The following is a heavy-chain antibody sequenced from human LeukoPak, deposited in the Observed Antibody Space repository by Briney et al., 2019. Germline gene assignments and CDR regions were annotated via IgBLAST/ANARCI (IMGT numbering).Heavy chain of an antibody. CDR1: DASIINYY. Sequence: SETLSLTCTVSDASIINYYWSWIRQPPGKGLEWIAYTYYSGSTNYNPSLKSRVTISVDTSKNQFSLRVNSVTAADTAVYYCARILGANYFDYWGQGTLVTVSS. V-gene: IGHV4-59*01. J-gene: IGHJ4*02. CDR3: ARILGANYFDY. CDR2: TYYSGST. D-gene: IGHD1-26*01.